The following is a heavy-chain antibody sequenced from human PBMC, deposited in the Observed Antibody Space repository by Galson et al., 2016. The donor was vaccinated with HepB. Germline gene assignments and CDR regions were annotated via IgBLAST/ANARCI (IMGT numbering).Heavy chain of an antibody. V-gene: IGHV3-53*01. CDR2: IHSGGST. Sequence: SLRLSCAASGFTVRTLYMSWVRRAPGKGLEWVSVIHSGGSTYHADSVKGRFTVSRDDSKNTVYLQMNSLRVEDTAIYYCAREGFNAFDVWGQGTVVTISS. CDR1: GFTVRTLY. CDR3: AREGFNAFDV. J-gene: IGHJ3*01. D-gene: IGHD3-3*01.